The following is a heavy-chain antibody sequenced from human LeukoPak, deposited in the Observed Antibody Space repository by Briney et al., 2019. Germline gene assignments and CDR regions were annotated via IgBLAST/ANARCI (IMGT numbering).Heavy chain of an antibody. CDR3: ARELITIFGVGRYYYYGMDV. CDR2: IIPILGIA. J-gene: IGHJ6*02. D-gene: IGHD3-3*01. CDR1: GGTFSSYA. Sequence: SVKVSCKASGGTFSSYAISWVRQAPGQGLEWMGRIIPILGIANYAQKFQGRVAITADKSTSTAYMELSSLRSEDTAVYYCARELITIFGVGRYYYYGMDVWGQGTTVTVFS. V-gene: IGHV1-69*04.